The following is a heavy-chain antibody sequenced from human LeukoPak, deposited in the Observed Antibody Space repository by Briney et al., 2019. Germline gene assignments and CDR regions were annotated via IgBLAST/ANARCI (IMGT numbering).Heavy chain of an antibody. CDR2: INHSGST. Sequence: PSETLSLTCAVYGGSFSGYYWSWIRQPPGKGLEWIGEINHSGSTNYNPSLKSRVTISVDTSKNQFSLKLSSVTAADTAVYYCARGYDIVVVPAAIREVNWFDPWGQGTLVTVSS. J-gene: IGHJ5*02. CDR3: ARGYDIVVVPAAIREVNWFDP. D-gene: IGHD2-2*02. CDR1: GGSFSGYY. V-gene: IGHV4-34*01.